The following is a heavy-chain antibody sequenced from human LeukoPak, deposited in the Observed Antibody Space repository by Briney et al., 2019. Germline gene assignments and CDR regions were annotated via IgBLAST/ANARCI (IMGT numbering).Heavy chain of an antibody. CDR1: DDSISRTSHY. CDR3: TRGGGCSGGACFGY. CDR2: IYNTGGT. J-gene: IGHJ4*02. Sequence: PSETLSLTCTVSDDSISRTSHYWNWVRQPAGKGLEWIGRIYNTGGTSYNPSLKSRVTIPVDTSKNQFSLTLTSVTAADTAVYYCTRGGGCSGGACFGYWGQGTLVTVSS. D-gene: IGHD2-21*02. V-gene: IGHV4-61*02.